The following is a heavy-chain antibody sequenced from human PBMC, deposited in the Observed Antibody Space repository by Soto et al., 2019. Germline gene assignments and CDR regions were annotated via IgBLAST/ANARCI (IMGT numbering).Heavy chain of an antibody. CDR1: GGSISSYY. D-gene: IGHD3-10*01. Sequence: PSETLSLTCTVSGGSISSYYWTWIQQPSGKGLEWIGRIYTSGSTNYNPSLKSRVTMSVDTSKNQFSLKLSSVTAADTAVYYCARDLKFGQADYWGQGSQVTVSS. V-gene: IGHV4-4*07. CDR2: IYTSGST. J-gene: IGHJ4*02. CDR3: ARDLKFGQADY.